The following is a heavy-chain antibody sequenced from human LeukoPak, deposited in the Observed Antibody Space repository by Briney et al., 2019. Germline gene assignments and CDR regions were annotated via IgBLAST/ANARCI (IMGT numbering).Heavy chain of an antibody. J-gene: IGHJ1*01. Sequence: PSETLSLTCTVSGGSISSSSYYWGWIRQPPGKGLEWIGYIYYSGSTYYNPSLKSRVTISVDTSKNQFSLKLSSVTAADTAVYYCARGYGDPRGFRHWGQGTLVTVSS. D-gene: IGHD4-17*01. V-gene: IGHV4-30-4*08. CDR1: GGSISSSSYY. CDR2: IYYSGST. CDR3: ARGYGDPRGFRH.